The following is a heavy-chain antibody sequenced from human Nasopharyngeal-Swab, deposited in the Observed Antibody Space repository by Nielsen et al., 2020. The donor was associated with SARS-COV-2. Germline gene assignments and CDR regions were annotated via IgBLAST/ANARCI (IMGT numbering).Heavy chain of an antibody. Sequence: ASVKVSCKPSGGTLSNYAISWVRQAPGQGLEWMGWINPNSGGTNYAQKFQGRVTMTSDTSINTAYMELRRLRSDDTAVYYCARDDYGDYGYFGHWGQGTLVTVSS. D-gene: IGHD4-17*01. CDR3: ARDDYGDYGYFGH. CDR1: GGTLSNYA. CDR2: INPNSGGT. V-gene: IGHV1-2*02. J-gene: IGHJ4*02.